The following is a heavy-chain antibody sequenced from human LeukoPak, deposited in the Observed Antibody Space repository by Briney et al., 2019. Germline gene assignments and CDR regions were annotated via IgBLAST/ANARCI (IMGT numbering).Heavy chain of an antibody. CDR1: GGSSSSYY. Sequence: SETLSLTCTVSGGSSSSYYWSWIPQPPGKGLQWIGYIYYSGSTNYNPSLKSRVTLSVDTSKNQVSLKVTSVTAADTAVYYCARVGGITMIRGVLSAFDIWGQGTLVTVSS. D-gene: IGHD3-10*01. CDR3: ARVGGITMIRGVLSAFDI. J-gene: IGHJ3*02. V-gene: IGHV4-59*01. CDR2: IYYSGST.